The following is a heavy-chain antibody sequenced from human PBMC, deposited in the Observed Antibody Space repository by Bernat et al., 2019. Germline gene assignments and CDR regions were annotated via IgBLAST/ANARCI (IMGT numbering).Heavy chain of an antibody. CDR2: ISSSGGTI. CDR1: GFPFSSYD. CDR3: AREQFYDSSGYFSD. Sequence: EVLLVGSGGGLVQPGGSLRLSCAASGFPFSSYDMSWVRQAPGKGLEWVSYISSSGGTILYADSVKGRFTISRDNAKNSLYLQMNSLRDEDTAVYYCAREQFYDSSGYFSDWGQGTLVTVSS. V-gene: IGHV3-48*02. J-gene: IGHJ4*02. D-gene: IGHD3-22*01.